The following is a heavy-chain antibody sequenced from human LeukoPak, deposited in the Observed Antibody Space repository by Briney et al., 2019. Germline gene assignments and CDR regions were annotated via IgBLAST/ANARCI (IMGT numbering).Heavy chain of an antibody. D-gene: IGHD3-3*01. CDR1: GFTFSSYA. CDR2: ISGSGGST. J-gene: IGHJ4*02. CDR3: AKLSLSDFWSGPDDY. Sequence: TGGSLRLSCAASGFTFSSYAMSWVRQAPGKGLEWVSAISGSGGSTYYADSVKGRFTISRDNSKNTLYLQMNSLRAEDTAVYYCAKLSLSDFWSGPDDYWGQGTLVTVSS. V-gene: IGHV3-23*01.